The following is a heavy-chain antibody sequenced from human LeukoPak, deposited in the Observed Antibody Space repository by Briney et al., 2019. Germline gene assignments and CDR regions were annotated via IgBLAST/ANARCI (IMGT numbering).Heavy chain of an antibody. D-gene: IGHD6-19*01. CDR3: ARDVWLARDDWNYYYMDV. CDR1: GFTFSSYS. Sequence: GGSLRLSCAASGFTFSSYSMNWVRQAPGKGLEWVSSISSSSSYIYYADSVKGRFTISRDNAKNSLYLQMSSLRAEDTALYFCARDVWLARDDWNYYYMDVWGKGTTVIISS. J-gene: IGHJ6*03. CDR2: ISSSSSYI. V-gene: IGHV3-21*01.